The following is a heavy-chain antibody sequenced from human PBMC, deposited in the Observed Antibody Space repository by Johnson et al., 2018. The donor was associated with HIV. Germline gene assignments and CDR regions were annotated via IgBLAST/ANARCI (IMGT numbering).Heavy chain of an antibody. CDR1: GFSISDYY. Sequence: QVHLVESGGGLVKPGGSLRLSCAASGFSISDYYMSWIRQAPGKGLEWISYIGRSGTTIYYADSVKGRFTISRDNTKNSLYLQMNSLRAEDTAVYYCARGGYDWNDFRNDAFDMWGQGTVVTVSS. CDR2: IGRSGTTI. V-gene: IGHV3-11*04. D-gene: IGHD1-1*01. CDR3: ARGGYDWNDFRNDAFDM. J-gene: IGHJ3*02.